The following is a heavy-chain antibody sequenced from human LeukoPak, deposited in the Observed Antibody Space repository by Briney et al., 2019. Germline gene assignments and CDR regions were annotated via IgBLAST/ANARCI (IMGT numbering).Heavy chain of an antibody. J-gene: IGHJ4*02. CDR1: GFTFSSYA. Sequence: GGSLRLSCAASGFTFSSYAMSWVRQAPGKGLEWVSAISGSGGSTYYADSVKGRFTISRVNSKNTLYLQMNSLRAEDTAVYYCAKALFPTYSGSYFDYWGQGTLVTVSS. D-gene: IGHD1-26*01. CDR3: AKALFPTYSGSYFDY. V-gene: IGHV3-23*01. CDR2: ISGSGGST.